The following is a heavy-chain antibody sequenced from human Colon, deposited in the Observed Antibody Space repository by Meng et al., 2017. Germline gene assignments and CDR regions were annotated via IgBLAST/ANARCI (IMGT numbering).Heavy chain of an antibody. CDR2: IYYSGTT. CDR1: GGSISSGSYY. Sequence: QVPLQESGPGLVNPSPTLSLTCTVSGGSISSGSYYWSSIRQHPGKGLEWIGYIYYSGTTNYNPSLKSRVTISIDTSKNQFSLKLNSVTAADTAVYYCAGDSSGYNWLDPWGQGTLVTVSS. CDR3: AGDSSGYNWLDP. V-gene: IGHV4-61*01. D-gene: IGHD6-19*01. J-gene: IGHJ5*02.